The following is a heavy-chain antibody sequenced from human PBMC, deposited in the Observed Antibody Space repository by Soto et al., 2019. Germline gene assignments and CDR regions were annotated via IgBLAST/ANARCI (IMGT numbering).Heavy chain of an antibody. CDR3: ARGAYGSGPKTAFDI. V-gene: IGHV1-46*01. J-gene: IGHJ3*02. Sequence: ASVKVSCKASGDTFTSPYIYWVRQAPGEGLEWMGLINPSDYSTLYARNFQGRVTMTRDTSISTAYMELSRLRSDDTAVYYCARGAYGSGPKTAFDIWGQGTMVTVSS. CDR2: INPSDYST. CDR1: GDTFTSPY. D-gene: IGHD3-10*01.